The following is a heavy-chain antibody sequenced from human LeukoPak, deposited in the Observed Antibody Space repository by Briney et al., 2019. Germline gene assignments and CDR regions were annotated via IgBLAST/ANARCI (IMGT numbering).Heavy chain of an antibody. D-gene: IGHD5-18*01. J-gene: IGHJ5*02. CDR2: INPNSGGT. Sequence: ASVKVSCKASGYTFTSYGISWARQAPGQGLEWMGWINPNSGGTNYAQKFQGRVTMTRDTSISTAYMELSRLRSDDTAVYYCARYSYGYNWFDPWGQGTLVTVSS. CDR3: ARYSYGYNWFDP. V-gene: IGHV1-2*02. CDR1: GYTFTSYG.